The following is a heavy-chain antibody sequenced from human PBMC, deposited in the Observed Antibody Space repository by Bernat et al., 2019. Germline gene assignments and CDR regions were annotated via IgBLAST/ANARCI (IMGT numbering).Heavy chain of an antibody. CDR1: GYSISSGYY. J-gene: IGHJ4*02. D-gene: IGHD4-17*01. CDR2: IYHSGST. V-gene: IGHV4-38-2*01. CDR3: ATDGDYEAGYYFDY. Sequence: QVQLQESGPGLVKPSETLSLTCAVSGYSISSGYYWGWIRQPPGKGLEWIGSIYHSGSTYYNPSLKSRVTISVDTSKNQFSLKLSSVTAADMAVYYCATDGDYEAGYYFDYWGQGTLVTVSS.